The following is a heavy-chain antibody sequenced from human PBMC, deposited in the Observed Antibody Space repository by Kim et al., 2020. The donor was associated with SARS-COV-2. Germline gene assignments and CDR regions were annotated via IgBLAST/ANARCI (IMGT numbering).Heavy chain of an antibody. CDR2: KKEDGSEE. Sequence: GGSLRLSCVASGFSLGNDWMSWVRQAPGKGLEWVAMKKEDGSEEYYVDSVKGRFTISRDNAKNSLYLQMSSLRTEDTAVYYCTALHTAHVPWGRG. V-gene: IGHV3-7*03. D-gene: IGHD3-10*02. J-gene: IGHJ2*01. CDR3: TALHTAHVP. CDR1: GFSLGNDW.